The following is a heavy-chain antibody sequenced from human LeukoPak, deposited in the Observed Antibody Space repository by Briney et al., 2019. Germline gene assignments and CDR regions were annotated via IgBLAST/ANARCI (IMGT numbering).Heavy chain of an antibody. CDR2: INHSGST. Sequence: SKTLSLTCAVYGGSFSGYYWSLIRQPPGKGLEWIGEINHSGSTNYNPSLKSRVTISVDTSKNQFSLKLSSVTAADTAVYYCAREDRYYYDSSGYYLMDAFDIWGQGTMVTVSS. CDR3: AREDRYYYDSSGYYLMDAFDI. V-gene: IGHV4-34*01. CDR1: GGSFSGYY. J-gene: IGHJ3*02. D-gene: IGHD3-22*01.